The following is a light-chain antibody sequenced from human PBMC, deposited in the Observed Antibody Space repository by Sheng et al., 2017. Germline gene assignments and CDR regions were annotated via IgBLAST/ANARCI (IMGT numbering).Light chain of an antibody. CDR2: EAS. Sequence: QSALTQPASVSGSPGQSITISCTGTSNDIGRNDFVSWYQQHPGKAPKLLIYEASKRPSGISNRFSGSKSGKTASLTISGLQAEDEADYYCCSYAGSSTYVFGTGTKVTVL. J-gene: IGLJ1*01. CDR3: CSYAGSSTYV. V-gene: IGLV2-23*01. CDR1: SNDIGRNDF.